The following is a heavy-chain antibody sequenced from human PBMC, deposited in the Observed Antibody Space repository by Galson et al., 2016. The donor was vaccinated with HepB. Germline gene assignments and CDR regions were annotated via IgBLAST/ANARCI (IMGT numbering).Heavy chain of an antibody. Sequence: SLRLSCAASGFGFSFYAMHWVRQAPNKGLEWVAMISYDGSKKDYADSVKGRFDISRDNSKNAMYLQMNSLTSEDMALYYCAKGGGKSAAVGQIASWGQGTLVTVSS. CDR1: GFGFSFYA. J-gene: IGHJ4*02. CDR3: AKGGGKSAAVGQIAS. CDR2: ISYDGSKK. V-gene: IGHV3-30*18. D-gene: IGHD6-25*01.